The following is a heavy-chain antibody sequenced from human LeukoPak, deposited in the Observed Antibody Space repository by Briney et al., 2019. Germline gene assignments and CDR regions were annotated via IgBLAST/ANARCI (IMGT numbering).Heavy chain of an antibody. CDR3: ARGLGGPVDLDY. D-gene: IGHD4-23*01. CDR1: GGSFSGYY. J-gene: IGHJ4*02. Sequence: SETLSLTCAVYGGSFSGYYWSWIRQPPGKGLEWIGEINHSGSTNYSPSLKSRVTISVDTSKNQFSLKLSSVTAADTAVYYCARGLGGPVDLDYWGQGTLVTVSS. V-gene: IGHV4-34*01. CDR2: INHSGST.